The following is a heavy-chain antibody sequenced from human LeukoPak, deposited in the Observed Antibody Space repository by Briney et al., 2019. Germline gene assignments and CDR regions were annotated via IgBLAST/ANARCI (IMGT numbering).Heavy chain of an antibody. CDR3: ATTSGYRNYYYYYLDV. CDR2: SFNGGNT. D-gene: IGHD3-22*01. Sequence: SETLSLTCIVSGDSISSNIYYWGWIRQPPGRGLEWIGTSFNGGNTYKNPSLKSRVTIFVDASKNQFSLTLTSATAADTAVYYCATTSGYRNYYYYYLDVWGKGTTVTVSS. J-gene: IGHJ6*03. CDR1: GDSISSNIYY. V-gene: IGHV4-39*01.